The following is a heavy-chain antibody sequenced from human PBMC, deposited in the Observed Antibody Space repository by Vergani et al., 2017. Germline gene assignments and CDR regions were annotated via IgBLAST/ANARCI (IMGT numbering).Heavy chain of an antibody. Sequence: EVQLVESGGGLVQPGGSLKLSCAASGFTFSGSAMHWVRQASGKGLEWVGRIRSKANSYATAYAASVKGRFTISRDDSKNTLYLQMNSLRADDTAVYYCAKGVYCSSTSCYEGRGYYYGMGVWGQGTTVTFSS. CDR2: IRSKANSYAT. J-gene: IGHJ6*02. CDR1: GFTFSGSA. D-gene: IGHD2-2*01. CDR3: AKGVYCSSTSCYEGRGYYYGMGV. V-gene: IGHV3-73*02.